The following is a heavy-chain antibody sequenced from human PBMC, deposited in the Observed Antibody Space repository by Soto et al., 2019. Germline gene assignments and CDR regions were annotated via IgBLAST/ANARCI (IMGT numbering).Heavy chain of an antibody. Sequence: GASVKVSCKTSGYTFTKYGINWVRQAPGQGLEWMGWISTYNGNTKYAPKLQGRVTVTTDTSTSTAYMESRSLRSDDTAVYYCARVPTPNDGDSDKNNCFDPWGQGTLVTVSS. CDR2: ISTYNGNT. V-gene: IGHV1-18*01. CDR1: GYTFTKYG. J-gene: IGHJ5*02. CDR3: ARVPTPNDGDSDKNNCFDP. D-gene: IGHD2-15*01.